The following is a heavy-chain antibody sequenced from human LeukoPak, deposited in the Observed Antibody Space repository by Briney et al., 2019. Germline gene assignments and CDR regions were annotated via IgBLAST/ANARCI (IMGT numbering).Heavy chain of an antibody. D-gene: IGHD3-10*01. V-gene: IGHV4-38-2*02. CDR2: FYHGGST. CDR3: ARDRGHYYGSGFDP. CDR1: GYSISTGYY. J-gene: IGHJ5*02. Sequence: SETLSLTCTVSGYSISTGYYWDWIRQPPGKGLEWIGTFYHGGSTYYNPSLKSRVTISVDTSKNQFSLKLSSVTAADTAVYYCARDRGHYYGSGFDPWGQGTLVTVSS.